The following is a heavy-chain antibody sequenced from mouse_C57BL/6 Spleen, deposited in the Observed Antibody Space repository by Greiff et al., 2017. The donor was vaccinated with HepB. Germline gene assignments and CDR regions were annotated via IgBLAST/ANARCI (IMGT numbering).Heavy chain of an antibody. CDR1: GYTFTSYG. Sequence: VQLQQSGAELARPGASVKLSCKASGYTFTSYGISWVKQRTGQGLEWIGEIYPRSGNTYYNEKFKGKATLTADKSSSTAYMELRSLTSEDTAVDSGARAGATNYYGSSRYFDVWGTGTTVTVSS. J-gene: IGHJ1*03. CDR3: ARAGATNYYGSSRYFDV. V-gene: IGHV1-81*01. D-gene: IGHD1-1*01. CDR2: IYPRSGNT.